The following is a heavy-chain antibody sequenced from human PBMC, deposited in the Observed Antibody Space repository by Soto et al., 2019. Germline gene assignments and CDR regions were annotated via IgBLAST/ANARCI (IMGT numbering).Heavy chain of an antibody. CDR1: GGSGGIYC. CDR2: IYYSGST. Sequence: RTGPLAGGSGGIYCWSWIRQPPGKGLEWIGYIYYSGSTNYNPSLKSRVTISVDTSKNQFSLKLSSVTAADTAVYYWARGRRDNSFDPWGQGTLVTVS. CDR3: ARGRRDNSFDP. J-gene: IGHJ5*02. V-gene: IGHV4-59*02.